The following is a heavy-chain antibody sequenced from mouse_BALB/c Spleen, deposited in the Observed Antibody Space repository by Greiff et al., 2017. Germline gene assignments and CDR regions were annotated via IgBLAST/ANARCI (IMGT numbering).Heavy chain of an antibody. CDR2: IRSKSNNYAT. CDR3: VSQGVYGNYYFDY. V-gene: IGHV10S3*01. D-gene: IGHD2-1*01. J-gene: IGHJ2*01. CDR1: GFTFNTNA. Sequence: GGGLVQPKGSLKLSCAASGFTFNTNAMNWVRQAPGKGLEWVARIRSKSNNYATYYADSVKDRFTISRDDSQSMLYLQMNNLKTEDTAMYYCVSQGVYGNYYFDYWGQGTTLTVSS.